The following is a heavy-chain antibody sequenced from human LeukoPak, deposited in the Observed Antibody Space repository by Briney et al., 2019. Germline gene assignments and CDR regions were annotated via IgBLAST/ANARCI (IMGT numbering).Heavy chain of an antibody. Sequence: PSETLSLTCAVYGGSFSGYYWSWLRQPPGKGLEWIGEINHSGSTNYNPSLKSRVTISVDTSKNQFSLKLSSVTAADTAVYYCARSPSAVTIYYFDYWGQGTLVTVSS. CDR1: GGSFSGYY. V-gene: IGHV4-34*01. CDR3: ARSPSAVTIYYFDY. CDR2: INHSGST. D-gene: IGHD4-17*01. J-gene: IGHJ4*02.